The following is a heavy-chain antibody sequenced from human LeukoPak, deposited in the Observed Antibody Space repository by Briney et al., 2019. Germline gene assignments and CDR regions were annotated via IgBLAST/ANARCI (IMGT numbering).Heavy chain of an antibody. V-gene: IGHV3-23*01. CDR3: ARDLKYYFDS. CDR2: ISGSGGRT. J-gene: IGHJ4*02. Sequence: PGGSLRLSCTASGFTFSTYAMTWVRQAPGKRLECVSAISGSGGRTYYADSVKGRFTISRDNSKNTLYLQMNSLRAEDTAIYYCARDLKYYFDSWGQGTLVTVSS. CDR1: GFTFSTYA.